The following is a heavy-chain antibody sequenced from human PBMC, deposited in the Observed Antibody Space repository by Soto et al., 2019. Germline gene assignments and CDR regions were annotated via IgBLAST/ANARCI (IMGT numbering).Heavy chain of an antibody. Sequence: QVQLVESGGGVVQPGRSLRLSCAASGLAFSTYGMHWVRQAPGKGPEWVTFIWYDGSDKYYADSVKGRFTISRDNSKKTLYLQMNSLRAEDTAVYYCARGTGYFYYYMDVWGKGTTVTVSS. CDR1: GLAFSTYG. CDR2: IWYDGSDK. J-gene: IGHJ6*03. D-gene: IGHD3-10*01. CDR3: ARGTGYFYYYMDV. V-gene: IGHV3-33*01.